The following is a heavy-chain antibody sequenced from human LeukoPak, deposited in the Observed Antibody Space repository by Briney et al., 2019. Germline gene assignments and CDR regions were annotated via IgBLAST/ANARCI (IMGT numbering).Heavy chain of an antibody. V-gene: IGHV3-21*01. CDR2: ISSSSSYI. CDR3: ARDSGGVFIAAAAPFDY. J-gene: IGHJ4*02. CDR1: GFTFSSYS. D-gene: IGHD6-13*01. Sequence: GGSLRLSCAASGFTFSSYSLNWVRQAPGKGLEWVSSISSSSSYIYYADSAKGRFTISRDNAKNSLYLQMNSLRAEDTAVYYCARDSGGVFIAAAAPFDYWGQGTLVTVSS.